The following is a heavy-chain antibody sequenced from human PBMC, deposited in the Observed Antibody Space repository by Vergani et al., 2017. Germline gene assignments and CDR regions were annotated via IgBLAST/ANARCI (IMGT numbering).Heavy chain of an antibody. D-gene: IGHD3-10*01. CDR1: GGIFSSYA. J-gene: IGHJ6*02. CDR3: ARYPPTMVRGVIITTGGMDV. CDR2: IIPIFGTA. V-gene: IGHV1-69*18. Sequence: QVQLVQSGAEVKKPGSSVKVSCKASGGIFSSYAISWVRQAPGQGLEWMGRIIPIFGTANYAQKFQGRVTITADESTSTAYMELSSLRSEDTAVYYCARYPPTMVRGVIITTGGMDVWGQGTTVTVSS.